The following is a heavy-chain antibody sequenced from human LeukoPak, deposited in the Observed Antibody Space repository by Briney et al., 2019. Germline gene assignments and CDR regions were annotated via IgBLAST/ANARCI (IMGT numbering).Heavy chain of an antibody. CDR2: IYYSGST. J-gene: IGHJ4*02. V-gene: IGHV4-39*07. CDR1: GGSISSSSYY. Sequence: SETLSLTCTVSGGSISSSSYYWGWIRQPPGKGLEWIGSIYYSGSTYYNPSLKSRVTISVDTSKNQFSLRLNSVTAADTAVYYCARDKYYYDTSGSNPVFDSWGQGTLVTVSS. CDR3: ARDKYYYDTSGSNPVFDS. D-gene: IGHD3-22*01.